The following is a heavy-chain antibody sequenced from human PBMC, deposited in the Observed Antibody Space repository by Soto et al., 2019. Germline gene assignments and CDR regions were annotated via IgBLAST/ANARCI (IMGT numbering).Heavy chain of an antibody. CDR1: GGSMSSGDYY. J-gene: IGHJ4*02. CDR3: ARFDPGPYYFDF. V-gene: IGHV4-31*03. CDR2: IHDSGST. D-gene: IGHD3-9*01. Sequence: PSETLSLTCTVSGGSMSSGDYYWSWIRQHPGKGLEWIGYIHDSGSTYDNPSLRGRVTMSLDTSNNQFSLKLSSVTAADTAIYYCARFDPGPYYFDFWGRGTLVTVSS.